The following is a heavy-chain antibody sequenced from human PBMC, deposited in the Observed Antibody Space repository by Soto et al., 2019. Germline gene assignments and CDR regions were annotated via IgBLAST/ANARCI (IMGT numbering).Heavy chain of an antibody. Sequence: SETLSLTCTVSGGSINSGDYSWTWIRQPPGKGLEWIGYIYHTGTTYYNMSLKSRVTISVDRSKNQFSLKLSSVTAADTAVYYCARSSSGSYYQQYWGQGALVTVSS. CDR1: GGSINSGDYS. CDR3: ARSSSGSYYQQY. D-gene: IGHD3-10*01. J-gene: IGHJ4*02. CDR2: IYHTGTT. V-gene: IGHV4-30-2*02.